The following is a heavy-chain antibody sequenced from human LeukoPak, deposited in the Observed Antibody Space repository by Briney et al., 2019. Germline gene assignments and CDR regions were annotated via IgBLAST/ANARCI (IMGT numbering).Heavy chain of an antibody. D-gene: IGHD3-22*01. CDR3: ARDYYDSSGFGAFDI. CDR1: GYTFTAYY. CDR2: INPNSGGT. J-gene: IGHJ3*02. Sequence: ASVKVSFKASGYTFTAYYMHWVRQAPGQGLEWMGWINPNSGGTNYAQKFQGRVTMTRDTSISTAYMELSRLRSDDTAVYYCARDYYDSSGFGAFDIWGQGTMVTVSS. V-gene: IGHV1-2*02.